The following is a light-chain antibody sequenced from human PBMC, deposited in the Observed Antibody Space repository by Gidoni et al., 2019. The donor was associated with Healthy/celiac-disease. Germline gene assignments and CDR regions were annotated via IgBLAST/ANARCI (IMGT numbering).Light chain of an antibody. J-gene: IGKJ2*01. CDR2: WAS. CDR1: QTVLYSSNNKNY. CDR3: QQYYNTPYT. Sequence: GSLGERATINCKSSQTVLYSSNNKNYLAWYQQKPGQPPKLLIYWASTRESGVPDRFSGSGSGTDFTPTISSLQAEDVAVYYCQQYYNTPYTFGQGTKLEIK. V-gene: IGKV4-1*01.